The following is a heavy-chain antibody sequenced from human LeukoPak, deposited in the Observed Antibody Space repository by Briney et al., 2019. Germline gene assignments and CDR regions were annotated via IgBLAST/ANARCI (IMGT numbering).Heavy chain of an antibody. CDR3: ATKLSTDPHYFDY. D-gene: IGHD5/OR15-5a*01. CDR1: GFTFSNLW. V-gene: IGHV3-7*03. Sequence: GGSLRLSCAASGFTFSNLWMSWVRQAPGKGLKWVANIKQDGSEKYYVDSVKGRFTISRDDAQNSLYLQMNSLRAEDTAIYYCATKLSTDPHYFDYWGQGILVTVSS. J-gene: IGHJ4*02. CDR2: IKQDGSEK.